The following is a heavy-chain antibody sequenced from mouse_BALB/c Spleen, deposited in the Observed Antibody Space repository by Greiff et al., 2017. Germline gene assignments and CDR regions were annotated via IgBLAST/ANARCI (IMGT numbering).Heavy chain of an antibody. Sequence: VQLVESGPGLVAPSQSLSITCTVSGFSLTGYGVNWVRQPPGKGLEWLGMIWGDGSTDYNSALKSRLSISKDNSKSQVFLKMNSLQTDDTARYYCARHDGYNYYAMDYWGQGTSVTVSS. D-gene: IGHD2-3*01. J-gene: IGHJ4*01. CDR1: GFSLTGYG. CDR3: ARHDGYNYYAMDY. V-gene: IGHV2-6-7*01. CDR2: IWGDGST.